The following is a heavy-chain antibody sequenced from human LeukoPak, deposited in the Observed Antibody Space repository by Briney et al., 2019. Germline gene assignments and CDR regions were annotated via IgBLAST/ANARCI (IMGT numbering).Heavy chain of an antibody. D-gene: IGHD6-13*01. CDR2: FYAGGSES. Sequence: GESLKISCKASGYSFTDYWIGWVRQMPGKGLEWMGIFYAGGSESRYSPSFQGQVAISVDKSISTAYPQWSSLKASDTAMYYCARRGHGSSWYFFDYWGQGTLVTVSS. J-gene: IGHJ4*02. CDR3: ARRGHGSSWYFFDY. V-gene: IGHV5-51*01. CDR1: GYSFTDYW.